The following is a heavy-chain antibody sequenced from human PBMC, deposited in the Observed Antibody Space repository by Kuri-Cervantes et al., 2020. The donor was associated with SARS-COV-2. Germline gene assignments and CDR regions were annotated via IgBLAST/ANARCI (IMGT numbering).Heavy chain of an antibody. CDR1: GGSLSGNF. CDR2: INHSGNT. D-gene: IGHD2-2*02. Sequence: GSLRLSCAVYGGSLSGNFWSWIRQPPGKGLEWIGEINHSGNTNYNPSLKSRVTMSVDTSKNQFSLKLSSVTAADTAVYYCARSGNIVVVPAAIRVNWFDPWGQGTLVTVSS. V-gene: IGHV4-34*01. J-gene: IGHJ5*02. CDR3: ARSGNIVVVPAAIRVNWFDP.